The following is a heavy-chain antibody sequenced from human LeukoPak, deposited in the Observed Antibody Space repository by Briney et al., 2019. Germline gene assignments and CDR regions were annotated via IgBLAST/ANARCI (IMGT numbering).Heavy chain of an antibody. CDR1: GFTFSGYS. J-gene: IGHJ4*02. CDR2: ISPSSDAI. CDR3: ARAAYASGPDY. V-gene: IGHV3-48*02. Sequence: PAGGSLRLSCAASGFTFSGYSMNWVRQAPGKGLEWVSYISPSSDAIHYADSVKGRFTISRDNAKNSLYLQMSSLRDEDTAVYYCARAAYASGPDYWGQGTLVTVSS. D-gene: IGHD6-25*01.